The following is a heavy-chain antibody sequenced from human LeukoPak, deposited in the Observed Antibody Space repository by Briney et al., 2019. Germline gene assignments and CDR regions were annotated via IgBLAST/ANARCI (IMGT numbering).Heavy chain of an antibody. CDR3: ARSAGYYDSSAYGDY. D-gene: IGHD3-22*01. CDR2: IYYSGST. Sequence: ASETLSLSCTVSGGSISSYYWSWIGQPPGKGLEWIGYIYYSGSTNYNPSLKSRVTISVDTSKNQFSLKLSSVTAADTAVYYCARSAGYYDSSAYGDYWGQGTLVTVSS. V-gene: IGHV4-59*08. J-gene: IGHJ4*02. CDR1: GGSISSYY.